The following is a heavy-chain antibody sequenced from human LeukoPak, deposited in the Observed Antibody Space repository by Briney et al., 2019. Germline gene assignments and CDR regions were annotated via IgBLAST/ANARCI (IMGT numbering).Heavy chain of an antibody. CDR1: GFTFNGYA. CDR3: AKEWGIAAAGTGLDY. D-gene: IGHD6-13*01. J-gene: IGHJ4*02. V-gene: IGHV3-23*01. Sequence: PGGSLRLSCAASGFTFNGYAMSWVRQAPEKGLEWVSGISGSGGSTYADSVKGRFTISRDNSKNTLYLQMNSLRVEDTAVYNCAKEWGIAAAGTGLDYWGQGALVTVSS. CDR2: ISGSGGST.